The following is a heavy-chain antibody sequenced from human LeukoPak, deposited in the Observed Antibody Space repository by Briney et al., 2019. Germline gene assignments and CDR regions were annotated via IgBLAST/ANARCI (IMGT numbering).Heavy chain of an antibody. CDR2: IYYSGST. CDR3: ASSKRYQPLLRFDY. Sequence: PSETLSLTCTISGGSISSYYWSWIRQPPGKGLEWIGYIYYSGSTNYNPSLKSRVTISVDTSKNQFSLKLSSVTAADTAVYYCASSKRYQPLLRFDYWGQGTLVTVSS. V-gene: IGHV4-59*08. D-gene: IGHD2-2*01. J-gene: IGHJ4*02. CDR1: GGSISSYY.